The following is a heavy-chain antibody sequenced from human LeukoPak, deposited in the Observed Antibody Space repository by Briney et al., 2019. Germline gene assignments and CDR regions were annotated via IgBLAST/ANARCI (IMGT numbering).Heavy chain of an antibody. CDR3: ARVGDVDTAMAGGFDY. CDR1: GYTLTSYD. D-gene: IGHD5-18*01. CDR2: MNPNSGNT. Sequence: GASVKVSCKASGYTLTSYDINWVRQATGQGLEWMGWMNPNSGNTGYAQKFQGRVTMTRNTSISTAYMELSSLRSEDTAVYYCARVGDVDTAMAGGFDYWGQGTLVTVSS. J-gene: IGHJ4*02. V-gene: IGHV1-8*01.